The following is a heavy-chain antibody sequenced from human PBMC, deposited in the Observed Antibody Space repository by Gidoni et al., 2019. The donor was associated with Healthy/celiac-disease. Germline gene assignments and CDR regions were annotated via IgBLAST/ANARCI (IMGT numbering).Heavy chain of an antibody. D-gene: IGHD6-13*01. J-gene: IGHJ4*02. CDR2: IYYSGST. CDR1: VGSISSSSYY. CDR3: ARLERQQLVHDY. Sequence: QLQLQESGPGLVKPSETLSLTCTVSVGSISSSSYYWGWIRQPPGKGLEWIGSIYYSGSTYYNPSIKSRVTISVDTSKNQFSLKLSSVTAADTAVYYCARLERQQLVHDYWGQGTLVTVSS. V-gene: IGHV4-39*01.